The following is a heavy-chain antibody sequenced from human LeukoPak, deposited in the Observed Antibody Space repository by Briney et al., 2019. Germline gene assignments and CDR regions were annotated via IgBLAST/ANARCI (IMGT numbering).Heavy chain of an antibody. D-gene: IGHD2-2*01. CDR2: INHSGST. Sequence: SETLSLTCAVYGGSFSGYYWSWIRQPPGKGLEWIGEINHSGSTNYNPSLKSRVTISVDTSKNQFSLKLSSVTAADTAVYYCARAKYCSSTSCPIIFDYWGQGTLVTVSS. J-gene: IGHJ4*02. CDR1: GGSFSGYY. V-gene: IGHV4-34*01. CDR3: ARAKYCSSTSCPIIFDY.